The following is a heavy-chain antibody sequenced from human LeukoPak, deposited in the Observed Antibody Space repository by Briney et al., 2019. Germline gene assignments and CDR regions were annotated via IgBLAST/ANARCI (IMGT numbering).Heavy chain of an antibody. Sequence: SETLSLTCTVSGGSISSYYWSWIRQPPGKGLEWIGFIYYTGSTNYNPSLKSRVTISVDTSKNQFSLKLISVTVADTAIYYCARGQGATVPQVGKNWFDPWGQGTRVTVSS. CDR1: GGSISSYY. D-gene: IGHD1-26*01. V-gene: IGHV4-59*12. CDR3: ARGQGATVPQVGKNWFDP. CDR2: IYYTGST. J-gene: IGHJ5*02.